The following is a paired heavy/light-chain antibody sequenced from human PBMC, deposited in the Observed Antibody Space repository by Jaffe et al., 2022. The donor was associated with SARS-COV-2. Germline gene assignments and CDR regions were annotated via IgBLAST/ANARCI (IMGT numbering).Heavy chain of an antibody. CDR3: ARATVPGYDY. J-gene: IGHJ4*02. V-gene: IGHV3-48*01. Sequence: EVQLVESGGDLVQSGGSLRLSCAASGFDFRSFAMNWVRQAPGKGLEWVSYISSESDAIYYADSVKGRFTISRDNAKNLLYLQMNSLRVEDTAVFYCARATVPGYDYWGQGTLVTVSS. CDR2: ISSESDAI. CDR1: GFDFRSFA. D-gene: IGHD6-19*01.
Light chain of an antibody. CDR2: SAS. V-gene: IGKV3-15*01. CDR1: QSISSK. J-gene: IGKJ1*01. Sequence: EIVMTQSPATVSVSPGGRATLSCRASQSISSKLAWYQLKPGQAPRLLIYSASTRAAGVPARFSGSGSGTVFTLTISSLQSEDFAVYYCQQNYDWPLWTFGQGTRVDVK. CDR3: QQNYDWPLWT.